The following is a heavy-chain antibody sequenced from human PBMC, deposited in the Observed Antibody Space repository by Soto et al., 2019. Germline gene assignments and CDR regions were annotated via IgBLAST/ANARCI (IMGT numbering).Heavy chain of an antibody. CDR2: IYSSGST. V-gene: IGHV4-4*07. Sequence: SETLSLTCTVSGGSISSYYWNWIRQPAGKGLEWIGRIYSSGSTNSNPSLKSRVTISVDTSKNQFSLKLSSVTAADTAVYYCARAAGGGYCSGGSCYSRAFDIWGQGTMVTVSS. J-gene: IGHJ3*02. CDR1: GGSISSYY. CDR3: ARAAGGGYCSGGSCYSRAFDI. D-gene: IGHD2-15*01.